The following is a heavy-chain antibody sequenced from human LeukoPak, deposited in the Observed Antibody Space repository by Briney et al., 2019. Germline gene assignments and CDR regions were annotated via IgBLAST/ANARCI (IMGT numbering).Heavy chain of an antibody. CDR1: GFTFSSYS. Sequence: GGSLRLSCAASGFTFSSYSMNWVRQAPGKGLEWVSSISSSSSYIYYADSVKGRFTISRDNAKSSLYLQMSSLRAEDTAVYYCARFETVAAKPFEYWGQGALVTVSS. D-gene: IGHD6-19*01. CDR2: ISSSSSYI. CDR3: ARFETVAAKPFEY. V-gene: IGHV3-21*01. J-gene: IGHJ4*02.